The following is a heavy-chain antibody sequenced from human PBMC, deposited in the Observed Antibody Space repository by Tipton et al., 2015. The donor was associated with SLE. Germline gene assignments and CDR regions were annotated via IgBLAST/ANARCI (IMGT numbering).Heavy chain of an antibody. D-gene: IGHD2-8*02. CDR3: ARENVLVPTALSWGIPGRGIYYYMDV. J-gene: IGHJ6*03. Sequence: SLRLSCAASGFTFSSYEMNWVRQAPGKGLEWVSYISSSGSTIYYADSVKGRFTISRDNAKNSLYLQMNSLRVEDTAVYYCARENVLVPTALSWGIPGRGIYYYMDVWGEGTTVTVSS. CDR1: GFTFSSYE. CDR2: ISSSGSTI. V-gene: IGHV3-48*03.